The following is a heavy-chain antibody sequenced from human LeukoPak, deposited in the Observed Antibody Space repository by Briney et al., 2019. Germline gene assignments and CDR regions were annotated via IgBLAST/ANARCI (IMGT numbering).Heavy chain of an antibody. J-gene: IGHJ3*02. CDR2: ISGGGGST. V-gene: IGHV3-23*01. Sequence: GGSLRLSCAAPGFTSRNYLMNRVRQAPGEGLEWVSAISGGGGSTYYADSVKGRFTISRENSKNTLYLQMNRLRAEDTAVYYCAKASYGSGSYSSDAFDIWGQGTMVTVSS. CDR1: GFTSRNYL. D-gene: IGHD3-10*01. CDR3: AKASYGSGSYSSDAFDI.